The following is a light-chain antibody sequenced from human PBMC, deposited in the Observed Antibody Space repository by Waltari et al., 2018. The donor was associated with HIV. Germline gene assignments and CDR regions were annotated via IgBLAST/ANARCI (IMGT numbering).Light chain of an antibody. V-gene: IGKV1-12*01. CDR2: SAS. CDR1: QPITNL. J-gene: IGKJ4*01. CDR3: QQAHSFSLT. Sequence: HLTQSPSPGSASVGDRATTTCRASQPITNLLAWYQQKPGQAPKLLIYSASNLQSGVPSRFTGTGSGTDFSLTINNLQPEDFATYYCQQAHSFSLTFGGGTKVEVK.